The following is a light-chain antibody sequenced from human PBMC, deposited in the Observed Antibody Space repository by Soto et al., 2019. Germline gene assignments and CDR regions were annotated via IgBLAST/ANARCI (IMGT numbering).Light chain of an antibody. V-gene: IGLV2-18*02. CDR2: EVI. CDR1: SSDVGGYNR. CDR3: YSYTSSSTYV. Sequence: QSALTRPPPLSGSPGQSVTLSCTWASSDVGGYNRVSWYQQPPGTAPKLVIYEVIHRPSGVPARFSGSKSGNTASLTISGLQAEDEADYYCYSYTSSSTYVFGTGTKVTV. J-gene: IGLJ1*01.